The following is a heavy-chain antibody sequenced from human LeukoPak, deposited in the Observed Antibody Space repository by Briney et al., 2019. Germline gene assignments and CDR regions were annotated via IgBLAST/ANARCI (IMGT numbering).Heavy chain of an antibody. J-gene: IGHJ4*02. D-gene: IGHD5-12*01. Sequence: GGSLRLSCAASGFTFSSYSMNWVRQAPGKGLEWLSSISSSSSYIYYADSVKGRFTISRDNAKNSLYLQMNSLRAEDTAVYYCAGDHGPIVATDNFDYWGQGTLVTVSS. CDR1: GFTFSSYS. CDR3: AGDHGPIVATDNFDY. CDR2: ISSSSSYI. V-gene: IGHV3-21*01.